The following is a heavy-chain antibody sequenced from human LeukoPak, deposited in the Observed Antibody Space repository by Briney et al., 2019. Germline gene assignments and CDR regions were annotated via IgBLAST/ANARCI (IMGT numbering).Heavy chain of an antibody. CDR2: ISSSGGST. J-gene: IGHJ4*02. CDR1: GGSFSGYY. CDR3: AKDHEGGRWDYFDY. V-gene: IGHV3-23*01. D-gene: IGHD3-16*01. Sequence: ETLSLTCAVYGGSFSGYYWSWIRQPPGKGLEWVSTISSSGGSTNYVDSVKGRFTISRDNSKNTLYLQMNSLRAEDTAVYYCAKDHEGGRWDYFDYWGQGTLVTVSS.